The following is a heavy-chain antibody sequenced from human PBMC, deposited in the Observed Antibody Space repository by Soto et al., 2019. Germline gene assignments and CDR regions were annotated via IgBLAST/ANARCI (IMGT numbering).Heavy chain of an antibody. Sequence: EVQLLESGGGLVQPGGSLRLSCAASGFTFSSYAMSWVPQAPGKGLEGVSAISGSGGSTYYADSVKGRFTISRDNSKNTLYLQMNSLRAEDTAVYYCAKGYSSGWYDYYFDYWGQGTLVTVSS. V-gene: IGHV3-23*01. J-gene: IGHJ4*02. CDR1: GFTFSSYA. CDR3: AKGYSSGWYDYYFDY. CDR2: ISGSGGST. D-gene: IGHD6-19*01.